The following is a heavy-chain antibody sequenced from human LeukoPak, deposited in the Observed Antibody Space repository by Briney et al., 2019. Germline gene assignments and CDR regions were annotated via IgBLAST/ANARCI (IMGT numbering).Heavy chain of an antibody. CDR2: IDSSGGT. D-gene: IGHD4-11*01. CDR3: VRDGYSTAWGYYSDS. Sequence: SETLSLTCTVSGASISNYQWSWIRQTAGKRLEWIGHIDSSGGTYYNPSLQSGVTMSVDTSKNQVFVKLTSVTAADTAVYYCVRDGYSTAWGYYSDSWGQGILVTASS. V-gene: IGHV4-4*07. J-gene: IGHJ4*02. CDR1: GASISNYQ.